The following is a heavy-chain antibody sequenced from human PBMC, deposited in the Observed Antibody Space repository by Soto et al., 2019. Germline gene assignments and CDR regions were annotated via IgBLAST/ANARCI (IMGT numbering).Heavy chain of an antibody. Sequence: LRVSCAASGFTFSSYSMNWVRQAPGKGLEWVSSISSSSSYIYYADSVKGRFTISRDNAKNSLYLQMNSLRAEDTAVYYCARDRERWLQFDFGGSAFDIWGQGTMVTVSS. CDR2: ISSSSSYI. CDR1: GFTFSSYS. J-gene: IGHJ3*02. V-gene: IGHV3-21*01. CDR3: ARDRERWLQFDFGGSAFDI. D-gene: IGHD5-12*01.